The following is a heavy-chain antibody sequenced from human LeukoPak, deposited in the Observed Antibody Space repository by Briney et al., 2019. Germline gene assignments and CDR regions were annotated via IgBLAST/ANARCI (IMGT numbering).Heavy chain of an antibody. CDR3: AKEGPSRYYYDSSGYYYADY. V-gene: IGHV3-30*02. J-gene: IGHJ4*02. D-gene: IGHD3-22*01. Sequence: PGGSLRLSCAASGFTFSSYGMHWVRQAPGKGLEWVAFIRYDGSNKYYADSVKGRFTISRDNSKNTLYLQMNSLRAEDTAVYYCAKEGPSRYYYDSSGYYYADYWGQGALVTVSS. CDR2: IRYDGSNK. CDR1: GFTFSSYG.